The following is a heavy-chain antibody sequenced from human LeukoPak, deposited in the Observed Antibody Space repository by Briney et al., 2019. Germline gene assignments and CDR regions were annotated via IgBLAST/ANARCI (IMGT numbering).Heavy chain of an antibody. V-gene: IGHV3-48*03. CDR2: ISSSGSTI. D-gene: IGHD3-16*01. CDR3: AKRGGMYPAYYFDY. Sequence: GGSLRLSCAASGFTFSSYEMNWVRQAPGKGLEWVSYISSSGSTIYYADSVKGRFTISRDNAENSLYLQMNSPRAEDTAVYYCAKRGGMYPAYYFDYWGQGTLVTVSS. J-gene: IGHJ4*02. CDR1: GFTFSSYE.